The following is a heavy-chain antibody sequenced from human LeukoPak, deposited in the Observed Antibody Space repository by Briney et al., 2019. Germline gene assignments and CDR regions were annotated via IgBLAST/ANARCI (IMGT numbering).Heavy chain of an antibody. CDR1: GGSISSYY. CDR2: IYYSGST. J-gene: IGHJ4*02. V-gene: IGHV4-59*08. CDR3: ASLDMGYSSSSGAHPYDSSGYYYFDY. D-gene: IGHD3-22*01. Sequence: SETLSLTCTVSGGSISSYYWSWIRQPPGKGLGWIGYIYYSGSTNYNPSLKSRVTISVDTSKNQFSLKLSSVTAADTAVYYCASLDMGYSSSSGAHPYDSSGYYYFDYWGQGTLVTVSS.